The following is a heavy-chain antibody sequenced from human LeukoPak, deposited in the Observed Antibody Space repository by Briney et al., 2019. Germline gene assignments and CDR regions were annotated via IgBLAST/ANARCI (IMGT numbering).Heavy chain of an antibody. D-gene: IGHD3-16*01. CDR1: GFTFSNYA. V-gene: IGHV3-23*01. J-gene: IGHJ4*02. Sequence: GGSLRLSCAASGFTFSNYAMSWVRQAPGKGLEWVSGITGSGGITHYADSVKGRFSISRDNSKNTLYLQMNSLRAEDTAVYYCAKDLGGWGQGTLVTVSS. CDR3: AKDLGG. CDR2: ITGSGGIT.